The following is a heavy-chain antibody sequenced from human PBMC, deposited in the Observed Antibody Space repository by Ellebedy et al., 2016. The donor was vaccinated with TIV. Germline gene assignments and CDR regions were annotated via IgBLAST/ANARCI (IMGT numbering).Heavy chain of an antibody. Sequence: GESLKISXEASGVTFSDAWMNWVRQAPGKGLEWVGRIKTKDDGGTTYYATPLKGRFTISRDDSRNTVFLHMNRLKTEDTAVYYCTIPSLGGVTFDYWGQGTLVTVSS. D-gene: IGHD3-16*01. CDR1: GVTFSDAW. CDR3: TIPSLGGVTFDY. V-gene: IGHV3-15*07. CDR2: IKTKDDGGTT. J-gene: IGHJ4*02.